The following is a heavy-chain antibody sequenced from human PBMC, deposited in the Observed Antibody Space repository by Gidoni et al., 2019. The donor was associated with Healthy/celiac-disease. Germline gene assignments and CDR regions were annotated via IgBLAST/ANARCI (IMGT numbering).Heavy chain of an antibody. J-gene: IGHJ4*02. Sequence: QVQLVESGGGVVQPGRSLSISCAASAFTVSSYAMHWVRQAPGKGLEWMAVISYDGSNKNYADSVKGRFTISRDNSKNTLYLQMNSLRAEDTAVYYCARDYYGSGLDYWGQGTLVTVSS. CDR1: AFTVSSYA. V-gene: IGHV3-30*03. D-gene: IGHD3-10*01. CDR3: ARDYYGSGLDY. CDR2: ISYDGSNK.